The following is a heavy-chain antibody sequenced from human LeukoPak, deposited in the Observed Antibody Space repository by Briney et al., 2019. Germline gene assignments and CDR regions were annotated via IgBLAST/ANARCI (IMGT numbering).Heavy chain of an antibody. D-gene: IGHD6-6*01. V-gene: IGHV3-30*02. Sequence: GGSLRLSCAASGFTFSSYAMHWVRQAPGKGLEWVAFIRYDESNKDYTDAVKGRFTISRDNSKNTLYLQMDSLRAEDTAVYYCAKGGSSSGAFDYWGQGSLVTVSS. J-gene: IGHJ4*02. CDR2: IRYDESNK. CDR3: AKGGSSSGAFDY. CDR1: GFTFSSYA.